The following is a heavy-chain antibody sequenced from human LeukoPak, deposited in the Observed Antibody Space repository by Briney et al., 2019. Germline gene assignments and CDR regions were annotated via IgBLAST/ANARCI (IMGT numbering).Heavy chain of an antibody. V-gene: IGHV3-48*01. CDR1: GFTFSNYN. Sequence: PGGSLRLSCAVSGFTFSNYNMNWVRRAPGKGLEWVSYIGSSVSTRYYADSVKGRFTISRDNGKHSLYLQMNSLRAEDTAVYYCARDGTAAGLYFDLWGQGTLVTVSS. CDR2: IGSSVSTR. J-gene: IGHJ4*01. CDR3: ARDGTAAGLYFDL. D-gene: IGHD6-13*01.